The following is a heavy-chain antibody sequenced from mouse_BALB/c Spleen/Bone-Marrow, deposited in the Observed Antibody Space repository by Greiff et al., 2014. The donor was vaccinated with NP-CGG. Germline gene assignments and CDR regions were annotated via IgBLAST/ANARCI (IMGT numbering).Heavy chain of an antibody. J-gene: IGHJ3*01. V-gene: IGHV1-22*01. Sequence: VQLQQSGPELVKPGASVKISCKTSGYTFTEYTMHWVKQSHGKSLEWIGGINPNNGATGYNQKFKGKATLTVDKSSSTAYMELRSLTSEDSAVYFCARRQFGPAWFAYWGQGTLVTVSA. CDR1: GYTFTEYT. D-gene: IGHD6-1*01. CDR3: ARRQFGPAWFAY. CDR2: INPNNGAT.